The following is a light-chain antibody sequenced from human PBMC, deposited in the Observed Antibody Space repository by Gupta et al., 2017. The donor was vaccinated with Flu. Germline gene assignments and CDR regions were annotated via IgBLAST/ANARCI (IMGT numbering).Light chain of an antibody. CDR3: RGALETPYT. CDR1: QSLLHSNGYNY. J-gene: IGKJ2*01. V-gene: IGKV2-28*01. CDR2: LGS. Sequence: DIVMTQSPLSLPVTPGEPASISCRSSQSLLHSNGYNYMDWYLQNPWQSPQLLIYLGSNRASGVPDTSSDSRSGTAFTLRISRVEAKNVGVHYCRGALETPYTFGQGTKMEIK.